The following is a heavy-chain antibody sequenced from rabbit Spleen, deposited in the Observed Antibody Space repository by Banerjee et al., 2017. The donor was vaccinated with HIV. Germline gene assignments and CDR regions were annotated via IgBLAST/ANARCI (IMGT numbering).Heavy chain of an antibody. CDR2: MNTYTGKA. V-gene: IGHV1S45*01. D-gene: IGHD2-1*01. Sequence: QEQLVESGGGLVQPGGSLKLSCTASGFSFSDKAVMCWVRQASGKGLEWIACMNTYTGKAVYATWTKGRFTVSKASSTTVTLQMTSLTAADTATYVCARGGNGDSYPYSGLDLWGPGTLVTVS. J-gene: IGHJ6*01. CDR3: ARGGNGDSYPYSGLDL. CDR1: GFSFSDKAV.